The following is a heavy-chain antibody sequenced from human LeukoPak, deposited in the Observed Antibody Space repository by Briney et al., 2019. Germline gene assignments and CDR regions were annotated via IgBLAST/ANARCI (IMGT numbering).Heavy chain of an antibody. J-gene: IGHJ4*02. CDR2: ISSSSYI. Sequence: GGSLRLSCAASGFTFSSYSMNWVRQAPGKGLEWVSSISSSSYIYYADSVKGRFTISRDNAKNSLYLQMNSLRAEDTAVYYCARAETTVVTVFDYWGQGTLVTVSS. CDR3: ARAETTVVTVFDY. CDR1: GFTFSSYS. V-gene: IGHV3-21*01. D-gene: IGHD4-23*01.